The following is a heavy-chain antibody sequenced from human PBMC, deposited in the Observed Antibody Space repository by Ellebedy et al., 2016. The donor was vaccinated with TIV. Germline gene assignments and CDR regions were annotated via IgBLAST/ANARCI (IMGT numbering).Heavy chain of an antibody. D-gene: IGHD6-13*01. Sequence: GGSLRLXCAASGFTFSSYGMHWVRQAPGKGLEWVAIIRYDGSTKDYADSVKGRFTISRDNSKNTLYLEMNSLTAEDTAVYYCAKVIGISWYYYGMDVWGQGTTVTVSS. CDR3: AKVIGISWYYYGMDV. CDR1: GFTFSSYG. J-gene: IGHJ6*02. V-gene: IGHV3-30*02. CDR2: IRYDGSTK.